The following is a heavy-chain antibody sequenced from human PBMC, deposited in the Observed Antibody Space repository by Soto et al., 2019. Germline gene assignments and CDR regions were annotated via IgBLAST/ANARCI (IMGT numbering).Heavy chain of an antibody. V-gene: IGHV3-23*01. CDR2: ISGSGAMT. CDR3: AKPGVAVACTDY. CDR1: GFTFTSYA. J-gene: IGHJ1*01. Sequence: GGSLRLSCAASGFTFTSYALHWVRPAPGKGLEWVSGISGSGAMTHYADSVKGRFTVSRDNSKNTLYMQMNSLRAGDTAVYYCAKPGVAVACTDYWGQGTLVTVSS. D-gene: IGHD6-19*01.